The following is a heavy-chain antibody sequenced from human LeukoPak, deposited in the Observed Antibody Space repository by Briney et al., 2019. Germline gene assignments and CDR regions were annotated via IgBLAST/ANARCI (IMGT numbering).Heavy chain of an antibody. V-gene: IGHV1-8*02. CDR1: GYTFTSYG. CDR2: MNPKSGNT. CDR3: ARVWGAIDY. D-gene: IGHD1-26*01. J-gene: IGHJ4*02. Sequence: VASVKVSCKASGYTFTSYGISWVRQAPGQGLEWMGWMNPKSGNTGSAQRFQGRVTMTRDTSISTAYMELSSLASEDTAVYYCARVWGAIDYWGQGTLVTVSS.